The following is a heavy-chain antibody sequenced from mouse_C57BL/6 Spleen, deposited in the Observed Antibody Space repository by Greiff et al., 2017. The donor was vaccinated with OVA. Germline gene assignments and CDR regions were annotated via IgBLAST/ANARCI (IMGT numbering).Heavy chain of an antibody. CDR2: IYPGDGDT. CDR3: ARGVTVVPGV. CDR1: GYAFSSYW. J-gene: IGHJ1*03. Sequence: VQLQQSGAELVKPGASVKISCRASGYAFSSYWMNWVQQRPGKGLEWVGQIYPGDGDTNYNGKFKGKATLTADKSSSTAYMQLSSLTSEDSAVYFCARGVTVVPGVWGTGTTVTVSS. D-gene: IGHD1-1*01. V-gene: IGHV1-80*01.